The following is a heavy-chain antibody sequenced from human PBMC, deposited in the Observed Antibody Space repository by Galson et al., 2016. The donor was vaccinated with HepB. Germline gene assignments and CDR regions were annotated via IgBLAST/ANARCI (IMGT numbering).Heavy chain of an antibody. Sequence: PALVKPTQTLTLTCTFSGFSLNTRGLCVSWIRQPPGKALEWLALIDWDDDKYYSTSLKTRLTISKDTSKNQVVLTMTNMDPVDTAPYYYARRIAVAPPFDFWGQGTLVTVSS. CDR1: GFSLNTRGLC. CDR2: IDWDDDK. J-gene: IGHJ4*02. CDR3: ARRIAVAPPFDF. D-gene: IGHD6-19*01. V-gene: IGHV2-70*01.